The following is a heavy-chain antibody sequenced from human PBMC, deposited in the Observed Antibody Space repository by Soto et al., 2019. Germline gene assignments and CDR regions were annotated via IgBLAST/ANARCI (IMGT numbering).Heavy chain of an antibody. Sequence: GGPLRLSCGASGVKFIAFWVYWLRQSPGKGLEWVSSISSSSSYIYYADSVKGRLTIYRDNAKNSLYLQMNSLRAEDTAFYYCVRGASLDFDFWGQGTLVTVSS. CDR2: ISSSSSYI. CDR3: VRGASLDFDF. V-gene: IGHV3-21*04. CDR1: GVKFIAFW. D-gene: IGHD1-26*01. J-gene: IGHJ4*02.